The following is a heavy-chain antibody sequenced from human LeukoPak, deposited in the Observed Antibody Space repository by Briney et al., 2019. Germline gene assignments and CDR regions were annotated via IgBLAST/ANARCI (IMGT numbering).Heavy chain of an antibody. CDR1: GFTFDDYA. J-gene: IGHJ4*03. CDR2: ISGSDGST. V-gene: IGHV3-23*01. D-gene: IGHD2-2*01. CDR3: AKVETSGGANCYALDY. Sequence: QSGGSLRLSCAASGFTFDDYAMHWVRQAPDKGLEWVSAISGSDGSTYYADSVKGRFTISRDDSQNTLYLQMNSLSAEDTAVYYCAKVETSGGANCYALDYWGQGTLVTVSS.